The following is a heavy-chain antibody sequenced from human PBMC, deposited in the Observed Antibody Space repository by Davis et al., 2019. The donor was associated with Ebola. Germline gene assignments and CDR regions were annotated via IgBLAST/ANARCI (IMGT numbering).Heavy chain of an antibody. CDR1: GGSFSGYY. J-gene: IGHJ4*02. CDR2: INHSGST. CDR3: ARGPTRYYFDN. V-gene: IGHV4-34*01. Sequence: MPSETLSLTCAVYGGSFSGYYWSWIRQPPGKGLEWIGEINHSGSTNYNPSLKSRVTISVDTSKNQFSLKLTSVTAADTAVYYCARGPTRYYFDNWGQGTLVTVSS.